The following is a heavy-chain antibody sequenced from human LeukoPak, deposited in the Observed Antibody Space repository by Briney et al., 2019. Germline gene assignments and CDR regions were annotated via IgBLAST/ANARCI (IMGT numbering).Heavy chain of an antibody. V-gene: IGHV4-59*06. CDR1: GGSISSYY. Sequence: TSETLSLTCTVSGGSISSYYWSWIRQPPGKGLEWIGYIYYSGSTYYNPSLKSRVTISVDTSKNQFSLKLSSVTAADTAVYYCARGTDYYDSSGLYYFDYWGQGTLVTVSS. J-gene: IGHJ4*02. CDR2: IYYSGST. CDR3: ARGTDYYDSSGLYYFDY. D-gene: IGHD3-22*01.